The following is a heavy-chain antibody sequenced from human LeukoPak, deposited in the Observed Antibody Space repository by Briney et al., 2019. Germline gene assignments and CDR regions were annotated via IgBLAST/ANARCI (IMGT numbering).Heavy chain of an antibody. J-gene: IGHJ6*03. CDR2: ISGSGGST. Sequence: GGSLRLSCAASGFTFSSYAMSRVRQAPGKGLEWVSAISGSGGSTYYADSVKGRFTISRDNSKDTLYLQMNSLRAEDTAVYYCAKVGRDSSSSGRGEILRYYYYMDVWGKGTTVTVSS. CDR3: AKVGRDSSSSGRGEILRYYYYMDV. D-gene: IGHD6-6*01. CDR1: GFTFSSYA. V-gene: IGHV3-23*01.